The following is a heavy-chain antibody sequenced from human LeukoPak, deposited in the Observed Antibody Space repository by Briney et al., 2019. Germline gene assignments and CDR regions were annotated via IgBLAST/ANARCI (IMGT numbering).Heavy chain of an antibody. J-gene: IGHJ6*03. Sequence: SVKVSCKVSGYILTELSMHWVRQAPGEGLEWMGGFDPEDGETLYAQKFQGRVTMTEDTSTDTAYMELSSLRSEDTAVYYCATRGIGPDLILSNYYYMDVWGKGTTVTISS. CDR2: FDPEDGET. V-gene: IGHV1-24*01. CDR1: GYILTELS. D-gene: IGHD3-10*01. CDR3: ATRGIGPDLILSNYYYMDV.